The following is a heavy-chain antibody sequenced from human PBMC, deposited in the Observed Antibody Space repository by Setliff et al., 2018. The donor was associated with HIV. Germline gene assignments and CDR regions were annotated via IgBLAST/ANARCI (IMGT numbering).Heavy chain of an antibody. V-gene: IGHV1-3*01. CDR2: INAGNGNT. CDR3: ARGRTWELSDAFGI. J-gene: IGHJ3*02. Sequence: ASVKVSCKASGYTFTSYAMHWVRQAPGQRLEWMGWINAGNGNTKYSQKFQGRVTITRDTSASTAYMELSSPRSEDTAVYYCARGRTWELSDAFGIWGQGTMVTVSS. D-gene: IGHD1-26*01. CDR1: GYTFTSYA.